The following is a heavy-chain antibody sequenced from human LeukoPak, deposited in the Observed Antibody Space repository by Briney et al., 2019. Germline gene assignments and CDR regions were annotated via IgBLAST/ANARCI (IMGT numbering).Heavy chain of an antibody. CDR1: EGSIIRYY. V-gene: IGHV4-4*07. Sequence: PSDTLSLTCTFSEGSIIRYYWSWIHQPAGKGLDWIGRICTSGSTNYNPSLKGRVTMSVDTSKNKFSLKLSTVTAADKAVYYCARDWVYYYDSSGYPNDAFDIWGQGTMVTVSS. CDR3: ARDWVYYYDSSGYPNDAFDI. D-gene: IGHD3-22*01. CDR2: ICTSGST. J-gene: IGHJ3*02.